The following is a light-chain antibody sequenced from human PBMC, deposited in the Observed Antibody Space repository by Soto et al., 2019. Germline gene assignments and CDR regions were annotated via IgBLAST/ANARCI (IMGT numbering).Light chain of an antibody. CDR3: QQRSNSPFT. V-gene: IGKV3-11*01. J-gene: IGKJ3*01. CDR1: QTIGIY. CDR2: DAS. Sequence: ETVLTQSPSTMSLSPGERATLSCRSSQTIGIYLVWYQQNPGQAPRLLIYDASKRAPGIPDRFGGSGSGTDFTLTISSLEAEDFAVYYCQQRSNSPFTFGPVTKVDIK.